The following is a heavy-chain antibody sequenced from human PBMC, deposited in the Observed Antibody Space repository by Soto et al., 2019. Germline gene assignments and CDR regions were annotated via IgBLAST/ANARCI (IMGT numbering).Heavy chain of an antibody. V-gene: IGHV4-31*03. J-gene: IGHJ5*02. CDR1: GGSISSGGHY. CDR2: IYYSGST. Sequence: PSETLSLTCTVSGGSISSGGHYWSWIRQHPGKGLEWIGYIYYSGSTYYNPSLKSRVTISVDTSKNQFSLKLSSVTAADTAVYYCARDVLTASDWFDPWGQGTLVTVSS. D-gene: IGHD3-9*01. CDR3: ARDVLTASDWFDP.